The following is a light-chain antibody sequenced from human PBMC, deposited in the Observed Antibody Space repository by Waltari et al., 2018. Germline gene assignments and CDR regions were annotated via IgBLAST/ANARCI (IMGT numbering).Light chain of an antibody. CDR2: TAS. J-gene: IGKJ4*01. V-gene: IGKV1-9*01. CDR1: QGINSF. Sequence: IQLTQSPSSLSASVGDRVTITCRASQGINSFLAWYQQKPGKAPKLLIYTASTLHSGVPSRFSGSGSGTAFTLTISSLQPEDSATYYCQHLHSYPLTFGGGIKVEVK. CDR3: QHLHSYPLT.